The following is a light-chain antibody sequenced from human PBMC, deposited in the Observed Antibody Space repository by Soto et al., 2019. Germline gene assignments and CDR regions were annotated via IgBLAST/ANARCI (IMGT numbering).Light chain of an antibody. CDR2: GAS. V-gene: IGKV3-15*01. Sequence: EIVMTQSPATLSVSPGERATFSCRASQSVSSNLAWYQQKPGQAPRLLIYGASTRATGIPARFSGSGSGTEFTLTITSLEPEDFAVYYCQQYIRWPLTFGGGTKVDIK. CDR1: QSVSSN. CDR3: QQYIRWPLT. J-gene: IGKJ4*01.